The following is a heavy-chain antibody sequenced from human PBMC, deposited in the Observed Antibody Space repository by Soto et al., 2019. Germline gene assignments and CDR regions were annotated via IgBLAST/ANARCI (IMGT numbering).Heavy chain of an antibody. CDR1: GFVVTDYY. J-gene: IGHJ3*01. D-gene: IGHD3-3*01. CDR2: FLIGGDT. V-gene: IGHV3-53*01. CDR3: AREPLWSGPLPLDAFDL. Sequence: GGSLRLSCAASGFVVTDYYMSWVRQAPGKGLEWVAVFLIGGDTHYGESVKSRFTISRDNSKNTLYLQMNSLRAEDTAVYYCAREPLWSGPLPLDAFDLWGQGTMVTVSS.